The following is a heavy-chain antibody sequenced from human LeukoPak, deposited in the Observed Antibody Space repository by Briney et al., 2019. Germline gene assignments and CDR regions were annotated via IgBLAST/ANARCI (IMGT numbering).Heavy chain of an antibody. D-gene: IGHD5-12*01. V-gene: IGHV3-21*01. J-gene: IGHJ4*02. CDR2: IDYDSSHI. CDR3: AKDQRPDSGSDIDS. Sequence: GGSLRLSCAVSGFTFSTSAMNWVRQVPGKGLEWVSSIDYDSSHIYYAASVRGRFTISRDNARNSVYLQMNSLRVEDTAVYYCAKDQRPDSGSDIDSWGRGTLVIVSS. CDR1: GFTFSTSA.